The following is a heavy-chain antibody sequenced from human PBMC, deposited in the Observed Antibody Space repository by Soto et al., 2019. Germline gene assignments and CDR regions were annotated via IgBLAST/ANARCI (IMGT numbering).Heavy chain of an antibody. D-gene: IGHD1-26*01. V-gene: IGHV3-48*03. Sequence: DVQLVESGGGLVQSGGSLRLSCRASGFTLSDYEMHWVRQAPGKGLEWVSYISTGSSTIYYADSVKGRFTISRDNANKSLFLEMNSLRPEDTAVYYCARVRAGAANGYYWMDVWGQGTTVTVSS. CDR2: ISTGSSTI. J-gene: IGHJ6*02. CDR1: GFTLSDYE. CDR3: ARVRAGAANGYYWMDV.